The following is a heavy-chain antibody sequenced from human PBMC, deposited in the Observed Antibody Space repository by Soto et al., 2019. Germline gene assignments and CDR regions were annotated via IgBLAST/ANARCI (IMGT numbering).Heavy chain of an antibody. V-gene: IGHV1-46*01. J-gene: IGHJ6*02. CDR2: INPSGGST. D-gene: IGHD3-3*01. CDR3: AREGYDLWSGYYNPYYYYYGMDV. CDR1: GYTFTSYY. Sequence: ASVRVSCKASGYTFTSYYMHWVRQAPGQGLEWMGIINPSGGSTSYAQKFQGRVTMTRDTSTSTVYMELSSLRSEDTAVYYCAREGYDLWSGYYNPYYYYYGMDVWGQGTTVTVSS.